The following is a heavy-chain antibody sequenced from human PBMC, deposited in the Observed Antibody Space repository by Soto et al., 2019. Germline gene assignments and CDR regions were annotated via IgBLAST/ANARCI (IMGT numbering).Heavy chain of an antibody. CDR1: GFTFSTYG. CDR2: VSYDGGNK. V-gene: IGHV3-30*18. Sequence: QVQLVESGGGVVQPGRSLRLSCAASGFTFSTYGMYWVRQAPGKGLEGVAVVSYDGGNKYYADSVKGRFTISRDNSKNTVDLQMNSLRAEDTAVYYCAKVATQYFDWFASYFDYWGQGTLVTVSS. J-gene: IGHJ4*02. D-gene: IGHD3-9*01. CDR3: AKVATQYFDWFASYFDY.